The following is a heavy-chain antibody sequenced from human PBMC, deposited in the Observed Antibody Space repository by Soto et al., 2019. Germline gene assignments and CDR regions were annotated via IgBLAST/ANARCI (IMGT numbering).Heavy chain of an antibody. Sequence: SETLSLTCTVSGGSISSYYWSWIRQPPGKGLEWIGYIYYSGSTNYNPSLKSRVTISVDTSKNQFSLELSSVTAADTAVYYCARDVRVVVADFYYYYYGMDVWGQGTTVTVSS. CDR2: IYYSGST. D-gene: IGHD2-15*01. J-gene: IGHJ6*02. CDR3: ARDVRVVVADFYYYYYGMDV. V-gene: IGHV4-59*01. CDR1: GGSISSYY.